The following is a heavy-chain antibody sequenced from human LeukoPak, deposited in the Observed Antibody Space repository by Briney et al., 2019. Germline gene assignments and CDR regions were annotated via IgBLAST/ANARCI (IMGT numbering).Heavy chain of an antibody. CDR1: GGSISSYY. J-gene: IGHJ4*02. CDR3: ARQGGNQGDYGDPYFDY. D-gene: IGHD4-17*01. V-gene: IGHV4-4*09. Sequence: SETLSLTCTVSGGSISSYYWSWIRQPPGKGLEWIGYIYTSGSTNYNPSLESRVTISVDTSKNQFSLKLSSVTAADTAVYYCARQGGNQGDYGDPYFDYWGQGTLVTVSS. CDR2: IYTSGST.